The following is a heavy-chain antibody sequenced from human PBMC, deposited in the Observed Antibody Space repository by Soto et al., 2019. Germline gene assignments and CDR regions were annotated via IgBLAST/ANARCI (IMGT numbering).Heavy chain of an antibody. CDR1: SDSIAGENW. D-gene: IGHD6-25*01. J-gene: IGHJ4*02. Sequence: QVQLQESGPGLVKPSETLSLTCTVSSDSIAGENWWSWVRQPPGMGLAWIGEIFHTGGTNYNPSLTSRVTMEVYKSKNQFSLKLISATAADTAVYYCARVFSSGSGWMYYFDFWGQGTLVSVSS. CDR3: ARVFSSGSGWMYYFDF. CDR2: IFHTGGT. V-gene: IGHV4-4*02.